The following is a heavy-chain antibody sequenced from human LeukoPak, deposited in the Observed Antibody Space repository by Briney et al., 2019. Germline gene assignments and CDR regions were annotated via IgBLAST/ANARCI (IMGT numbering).Heavy chain of an antibody. CDR3: AKQQYYYDSSGRYYFDY. CDR2: ISYDGSNK. J-gene: IGHJ4*02. V-gene: IGHV3-30*04. CDR1: GFTFSSYA. D-gene: IGHD3-22*01. Sequence: GRSLRLSCAASGFTFSSYAMHWVRQAPGKGLEWVAVISYDGSNKYYADSVKGRFTISRDNSKNTLYLQTNSLRAEDTAVYYCAKQQYYYDSSGRYYFDYWGQGTLVTVSS.